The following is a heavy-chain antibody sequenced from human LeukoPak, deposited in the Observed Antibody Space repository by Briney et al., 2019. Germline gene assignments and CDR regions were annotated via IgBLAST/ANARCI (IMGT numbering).Heavy chain of an antibody. V-gene: IGHV3-23*01. J-gene: IGHJ4*02. CDR1: GFTLGTYD. CDR3: SKKGQSEDYGKPG. D-gene: IGHD4-17*01. Sequence: PGGSLRLSCAASGFTLGTYDMYWVRQAAGKGLECVSSISRSGGSTYYADSVKGRFTISRDNSKNTLYLQMSSLRADDTAVYYCSKKGQSEDYGKPGWGQGTLVTVSS. CDR2: ISRSGGST.